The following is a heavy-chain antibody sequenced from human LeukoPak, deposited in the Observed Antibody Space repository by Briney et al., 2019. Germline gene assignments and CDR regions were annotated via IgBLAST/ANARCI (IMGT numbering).Heavy chain of an antibody. D-gene: IGHD5-12*01. J-gene: IGHJ4*02. Sequence: ASVKVSCKASGYTFTSYYMHWVRQAPGQGLEWMGIINPSGGSTSYAQKFQGRVTMTRDTSTSTVYMELSSLRSEDTAVYYCARALSRGYSGYGYGLGYWGQGTLVTVSS. CDR3: ARALSRGYSGYGYGLGY. CDR2: INPSGGST. CDR1: GYTFTSYY. V-gene: IGHV1-46*01.